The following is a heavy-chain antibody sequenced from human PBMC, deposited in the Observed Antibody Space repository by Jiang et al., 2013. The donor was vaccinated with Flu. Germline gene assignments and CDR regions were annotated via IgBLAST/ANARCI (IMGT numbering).Heavy chain of an antibody. J-gene: IGHJ4*02. V-gene: IGHV5-51*03. Sequence: GAEVKKPGESLRISCKASGYNFTIFWIGWVRQVPGKGLEWMGIIYPSDSDTRYSPSFQGQVTISVDKSINTAYLRWSSLKASDTAMYYCASFNEYASLAYWGQGTLVTVSS. CDR1: GYNFTIFW. CDR2: IYPSDSDT. CDR3: ASFNEYASLAY. D-gene: IGHD2-2*01.